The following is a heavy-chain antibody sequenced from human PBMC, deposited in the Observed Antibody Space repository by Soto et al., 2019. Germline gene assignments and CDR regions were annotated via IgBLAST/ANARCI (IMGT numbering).Heavy chain of an antibody. D-gene: IGHD4-17*01. J-gene: IGHJ4*02. CDR1: GFTFSSYG. CDR2: ISYDGSNK. Sequence: GGSLRLSCAASGFTFSSYGMHWVRQAPGKGLEWVAVISYDGSNKYYADSVKGRFTISRDNSKNTLYLQMNSLRAEDAAVYYCAKDGRTTVTTSNFDYWGQGPLVTFSS. V-gene: IGHV3-30*18. CDR3: AKDGRTTVTTSNFDY.